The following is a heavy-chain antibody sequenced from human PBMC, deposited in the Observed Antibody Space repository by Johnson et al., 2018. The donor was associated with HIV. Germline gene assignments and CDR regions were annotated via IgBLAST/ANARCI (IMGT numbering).Heavy chain of an antibody. J-gene: IGHJ3*02. CDR2: ISSNGIGT. D-gene: IGHD3-10*01. CDR1: GFTFSNFA. Sequence: GSLRLSCAVSGFTFSNFAMHWVRQAPGKGLEYVSAISSNGIGTYYANSVDGRFTISRDNDKNTLYLEMGSLRVEDMAVYYCARSRGPMRKDAFDIWGQGTKVTVSS. CDR3: ARSRGPMRKDAFDI. V-gene: IGHV3-64*01.